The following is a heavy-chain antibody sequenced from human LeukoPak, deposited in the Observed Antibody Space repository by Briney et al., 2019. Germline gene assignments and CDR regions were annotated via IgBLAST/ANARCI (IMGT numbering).Heavy chain of an antibody. CDR3: ARDPLNYDFWSGMYYYYGMDV. J-gene: IGHJ6*02. V-gene: IGHV1-46*01. D-gene: IGHD3-3*01. CDR2: INPSDGST. Sequence: ASVKVSCKASGYTFTSYYMHWVRQPPGQGLEWMGIINPSDGSTSYAQKFQGRVTMTRDTSTSTVYMELSSLRYEDTAVYYCARDPLNYDFWSGMYYYYGMDVWGQGTTVTVSS. CDR1: GYTFTSYY.